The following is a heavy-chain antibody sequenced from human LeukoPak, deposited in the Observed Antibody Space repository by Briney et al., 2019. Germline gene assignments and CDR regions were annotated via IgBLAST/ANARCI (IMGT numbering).Heavy chain of an antibody. CDR1: GFTFSIYA. CDR2: ISGSSSST. Sequence: PGGSLRLSCAASGFTFSIYAMSWVRQAPGKGPEWVSGISGSSSSTYFSASLKGRFTISRDNSKNTLSLQMNSLRAEDTAVYYCAKGGGIAAPGGDFDYWGQGTLVTVSS. J-gene: IGHJ4*02. V-gene: IGHV3-23*01. CDR3: AKGGGIAAPGGDFDY. D-gene: IGHD6-13*01.